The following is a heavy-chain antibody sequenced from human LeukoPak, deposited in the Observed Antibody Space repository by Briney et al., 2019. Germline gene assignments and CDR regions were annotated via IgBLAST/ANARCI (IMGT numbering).Heavy chain of an antibody. CDR2: INPSGGST. CDR1: GYTFTSYY. J-gene: IGHJ3*02. Sequence: ASVKVSCKASGYTFTSYYMHWVRQAPGQGLEWMGIINPSGGSTSYAQKFQGRVTMTRDTSTSTVYMELSSLRSEDTAVYYCTSHCSSTSCYSSGAFDIWGQGTMVTVSS. D-gene: IGHD2-2*02. V-gene: IGHV1-46*01. CDR3: TSHCSSTSCYSSGAFDI.